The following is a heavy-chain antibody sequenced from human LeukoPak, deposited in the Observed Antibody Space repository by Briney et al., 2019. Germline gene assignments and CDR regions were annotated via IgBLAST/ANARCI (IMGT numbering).Heavy chain of an antibody. CDR1: GGSISSYY. V-gene: IGHV4-59*12. CDR2: IYYSGST. Sequence: SETLSLTCTVSGGSISSYYWSWIRQPPGKGLEWIGYIYYSGSTNYNPSLKGRVTISVDTSKNQFSLKLSSVTAADTAVYYCAREDYDSSGYDDAFDIWGQGTMDTVSS. D-gene: IGHD3-22*01. CDR3: AREDYDSSGYDDAFDI. J-gene: IGHJ3*02.